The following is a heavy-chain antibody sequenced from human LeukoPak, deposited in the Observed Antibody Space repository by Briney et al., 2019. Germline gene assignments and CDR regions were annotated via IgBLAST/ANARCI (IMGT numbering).Heavy chain of an antibody. CDR3: AKHESLIAFDI. CDR2: IHYSGST. CDR1: GGSISSSSQY. J-gene: IGHJ3*02. V-gene: IGHV4-39*01. Sequence: SETLSLTCTVSGGSISSSSQYWGWIRQPPGKGLEWIAGIHYSGSTNYNPSLKSRVTISVDTSKNQVSLKLSSVTAADTAVYYCAKHESLIAFDIWGQGTMVTVSS.